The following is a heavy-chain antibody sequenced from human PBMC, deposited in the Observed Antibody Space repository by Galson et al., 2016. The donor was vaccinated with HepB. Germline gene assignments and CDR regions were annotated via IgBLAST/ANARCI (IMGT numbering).Heavy chain of an antibody. D-gene: IGHD2-8*01. Sequence: SETLSLTCAVSGGSITPYYWHWIRQPPGKGLEWIGFVSDTGSTNYNPVLESRVTISVDTSKSQFSLNLNSVTAADTAVYYCAREWSAFDFWGQGTLVTVSS. CDR2: VSDTGST. CDR1: GGSITPYY. CDR3: AREWSAFDF. J-gene: IGHJ4*02. V-gene: IGHV4-59*01.